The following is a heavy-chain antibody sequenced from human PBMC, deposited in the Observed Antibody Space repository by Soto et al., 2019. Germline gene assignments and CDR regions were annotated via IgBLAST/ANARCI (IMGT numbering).Heavy chain of an antibody. J-gene: IGHJ5*02. V-gene: IGHV3-30*04. CDR1: GFTFRSYA. Sequence: QVQLVESGGGVVQPGRSLRLSCAASGFTFRSYAMHWVRQAPGKGLEWVAVISYDEKKRYYTDSVKGRFTISRDNSKNTLYLQINSLRGEDTAVDYWARAMDIDITSEDDWFDPWGQGTLVTVSS. CDR2: ISYDEKKR. D-gene: IGHD2-2*03. CDR3: ARAMDIDITSEDDWFDP.